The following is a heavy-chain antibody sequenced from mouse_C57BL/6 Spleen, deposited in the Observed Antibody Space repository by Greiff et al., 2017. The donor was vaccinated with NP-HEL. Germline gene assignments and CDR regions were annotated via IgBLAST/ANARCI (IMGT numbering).Heavy chain of an antibody. J-gene: IGHJ3*01. Sequence: ESGPGLVKPSQSLSLTCSVTGYSITSGYYWNWIRQFPGNKLEWMGYISYDGSNNYNPSLKNRISITRDTSKNQFFLKLNSVTTEDTATYYCAKKDYYGSSPWFAYWGQGTLVTVSA. CDR1: GYSITSGYY. V-gene: IGHV3-6*01. D-gene: IGHD1-1*01. CDR3: AKKDYYGSSPWFAY. CDR2: ISYDGSN.